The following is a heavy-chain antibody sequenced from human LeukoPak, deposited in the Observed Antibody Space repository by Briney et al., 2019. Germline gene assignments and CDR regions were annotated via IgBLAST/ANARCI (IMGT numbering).Heavy chain of an antibody. CDR1: GLSFNSYN. CDR3: ARGGAAPDY. CDR2: ISSSGSIT. J-gene: IGHJ4*02. D-gene: IGHD1-26*01. Sequence: GGSLRLSCEASGLSFNSYNMCSVRQAPGQGLEWVSDISSSGSITYYADSVKGRFTISRDNAKNSLYLQMNSLRVEDTAVYYCARGGAAPDYWGQGTLVTVSS. V-gene: IGHV3-48*01.